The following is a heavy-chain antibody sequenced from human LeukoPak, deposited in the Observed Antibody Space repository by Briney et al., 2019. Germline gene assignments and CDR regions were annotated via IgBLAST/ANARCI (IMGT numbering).Heavy chain of an antibody. CDR2: ISSSGSTI. V-gene: IGHV3-48*03. J-gene: IGHJ4*02. CDR1: GFTFSSYE. CDR3: ARGAQITYYYDTSGYPDY. Sequence: PGGSLRLSCAASGFTFSSYEMNWVRQAPGKGLEWVSYISSSGSTIYYADSVKGRFTISRDNAKNSLHLQMNSLRAEDTAVYYCARGAQITYYYDTSGYPDYWGQGALVTVSS. D-gene: IGHD3-22*01.